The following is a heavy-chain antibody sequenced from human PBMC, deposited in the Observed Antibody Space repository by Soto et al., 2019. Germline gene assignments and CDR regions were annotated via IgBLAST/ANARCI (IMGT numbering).Heavy chain of an antibody. D-gene: IGHD3-10*01. CDR1: GFTFSSYS. Sequence: EVQLVESGGGLVKPGGSLRLSCAASGFTFSSYSMNWVRQAPGKGLEWVSSISSSSSYIYYADSVKGRFTISRDNAKNSLYLQMNSLRAEDTAVYYCARGGFGELLGGGYYYHGMDVWGQGTTVTVSS. V-gene: IGHV3-21*01. CDR2: ISSSSSYI. CDR3: ARGGFGELLGGGYYYHGMDV. J-gene: IGHJ6*02.